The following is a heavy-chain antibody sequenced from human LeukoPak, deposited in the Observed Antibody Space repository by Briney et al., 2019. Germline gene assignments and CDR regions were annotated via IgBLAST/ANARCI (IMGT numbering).Heavy chain of an antibody. CDR2: ISAYNVNT. D-gene: IGHD4-11*01. J-gene: IGHJ4*02. CDR3: ARVPVSGPGARFDY. Sequence: ASVKVSCKASGYTFTSYGISWVRQPPGKGLEWMGLISAYNVNTNDAQKLQGRVTMTTDTSTTTAYMELRSLRSDDTAVYYCARVPVSGPGARFDYWGQGTLVTVSS. V-gene: IGHV1-18*01. CDR1: GYTFTSYG.